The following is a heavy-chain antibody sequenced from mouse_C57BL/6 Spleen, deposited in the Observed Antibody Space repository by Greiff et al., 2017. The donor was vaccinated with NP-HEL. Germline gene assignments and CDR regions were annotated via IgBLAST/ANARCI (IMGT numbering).Heavy chain of an antibody. Sequence: VQLQQPGAELVKPGASVKLSCKASGYTFTSYWMHWVKQRPGQGLEWIGMIHPNSGSTNYNEKFKSKATLTVDKSSSTAYMQLSSLTSEDSAVYYCARSDDGYYHYAMDYWGQGTSVTVSS. CDR3: ARSDDGYYHYAMDY. CDR1: GYTFTSYW. CDR2: IHPNSGST. V-gene: IGHV1-64*01. D-gene: IGHD2-3*01. J-gene: IGHJ4*01.